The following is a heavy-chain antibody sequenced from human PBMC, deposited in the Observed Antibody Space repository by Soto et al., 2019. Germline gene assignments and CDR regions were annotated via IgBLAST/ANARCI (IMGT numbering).Heavy chain of an antibody. CDR2: IYHSGST. CDR1: GGSISSGGYS. D-gene: IGHD5-12*01. J-gene: IGHJ4*02. V-gene: IGHV4-30-2*01. Sequence: QLQLQESGSGLVKPSQTLSLTCAVSGGSISSGGYSWSWIRQQPGKGLEWIVYIYHSGSTYYNPSIKSRVTISVDRSKNQFSLKLSSVTAADTAVYYCAAGGGLPRYYWGQGTLVTGSS. CDR3: AAGGGLPRYY.